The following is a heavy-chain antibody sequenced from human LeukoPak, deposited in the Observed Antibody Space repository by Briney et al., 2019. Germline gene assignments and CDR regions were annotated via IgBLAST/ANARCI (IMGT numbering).Heavy chain of an antibody. J-gene: IGHJ4*02. CDR1: GFTFSSNG. V-gene: IGHV3-33*01. CDR2: IWYDGSNK. Sequence: GGSLRLSCAASGFTFSSNGMHRVRQAPGKGLEWVAVIWYDGSNKYYADSVKGRFTISRDNSKNTPYLQMNILRAEDTAVYYCARDRDYDYLDYWGQGTLVTVSS. CDR3: ARDRDYDYLDY. D-gene: IGHD5-12*01.